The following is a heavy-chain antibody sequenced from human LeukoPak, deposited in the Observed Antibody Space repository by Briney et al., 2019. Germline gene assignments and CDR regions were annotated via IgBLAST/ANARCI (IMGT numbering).Heavy chain of an antibody. CDR1: GFTFSSYA. Sequence: PGGSLRLSCAASGFTFSSYAMSWVRQAPGKGLEWVSAISSSGSTIYYADSVKGRFTISRDNAKNSLYLQMSSLRAEDTAVYYCARVYLYYYYGMDVWGQGTTVTVSS. J-gene: IGHJ6*02. CDR3: ARVYLYYYYGMDV. D-gene: IGHD2-2*01. V-gene: IGHV3-21*04. CDR2: ISSSGSTI.